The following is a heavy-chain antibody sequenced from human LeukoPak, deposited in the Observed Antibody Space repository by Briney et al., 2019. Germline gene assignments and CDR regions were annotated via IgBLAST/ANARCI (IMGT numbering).Heavy chain of an antibody. D-gene: IGHD3-9*01. CDR1: GFTFIHYG. J-gene: IGHJ4*02. CDR3: AKGSRKRYFDWLLFYFDY. CDR2: ITGSGGST. V-gene: IGHV3-23*01. Sequence: GGTLRLSCAASGFTFIHYGINWVRQAPGKGLEWVSGITGSGGSTYYADSVKGRFTISRDNSKNTLYLQMNSLRAEDTAVYYCAKGSRKRYFDWLLFYFDYWGQGTLVTVSS.